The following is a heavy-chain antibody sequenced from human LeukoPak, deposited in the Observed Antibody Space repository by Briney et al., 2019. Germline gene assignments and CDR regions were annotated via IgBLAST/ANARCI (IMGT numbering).Heavy chain of an antibody. V-gene: IGHV3-30*04. J-gene: IGHJ4*02. Sequence: GGSLRLSCAASGFTFSSYAMHWVRQAPGKGLEWVAVISYDGSNKYYADSVKGRFTISRDNSKNTLYLQMNSLRAEDTAVYYCARGHSSSEGGSFDYWGQGTLVTVSS. CDR3: ARGHSSSEGGSFDY. D-gene: IGHD6-6*01. CDR2: ISYDGSNK. CDR1: GFTFSSYA.